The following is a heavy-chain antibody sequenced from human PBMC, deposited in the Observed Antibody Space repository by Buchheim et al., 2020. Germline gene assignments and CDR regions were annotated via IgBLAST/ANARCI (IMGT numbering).Heavy chain of an antibody. CDR2: ISPYNGNT. D-gene: IGHD1-1*01. Sequence: QVQLVQSGAEVKKPGASVKVSCKASGYTFDRFGISWVRQAPGQGLEWMGWISPYNGNTYYAHNLQGRVTITADTSTSTASMELRSLRSGDTAVYYCAREKRDWGKWYTHEYWGQGTL. CDR1: GYTFDRFG. J-gene: IGHJ4*02. V-gene: IGHV1-18*01. CDR3: AREKRDWGKWYTHEY.